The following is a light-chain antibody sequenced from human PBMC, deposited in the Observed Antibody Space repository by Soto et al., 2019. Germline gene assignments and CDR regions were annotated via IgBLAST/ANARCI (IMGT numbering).Light chain of an antibody. CDR2: GNN. J-gene: IGLJ1*01. Sequence: QAVVTQPPSVSGAPGQRVTMSCTGSSSNIGAGYGVHWYQQVPGTAPKLLIYGNNNRPSGVPDRFSASKSGTSASLAITGLQAEDEADYYCQSYDSSLSRRVFGTGTKVTVL. CDR1: SSNIGAGYG. V-gene: IGLV1-40*01. CDR3: QSYDSSLSRRV.